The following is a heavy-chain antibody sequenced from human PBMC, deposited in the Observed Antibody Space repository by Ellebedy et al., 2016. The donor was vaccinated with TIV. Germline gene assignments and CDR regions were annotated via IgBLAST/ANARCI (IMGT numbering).Heavy chain of an antibody. CDR1: GGSISSYY. CDR3: ARETTVTTPLYYYYYGMDV. J-gene: IGHJ6*02. D-gene: IGHD4-17*01. Sequence: SETLSLXXTVPGGSISSYYWSWIRQPPGKGLEWIGYIYYSGSTNYNPSLKSRVTISVDTSKNQFSLKLSSVTAADTAVYYCARETTVTTPLYYYYYGMDVWGQGTTVTVSS. V-gene: IGHV4-59*01. CDR2: IYYSGST.